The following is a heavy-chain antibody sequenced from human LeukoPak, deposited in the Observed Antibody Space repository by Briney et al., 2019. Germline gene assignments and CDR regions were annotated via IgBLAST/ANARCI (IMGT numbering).Heavy chain of an antibody. CDR1: GFTFSSYG. CDR3: AKEGVTTPEGYYYYGMDV. D-gene: IGHD4-17*01. V-gene: IGHV3-30*18. Sequence: GRSLRPSCAASGFTFSSYGMHWVRQAPGKGLEWVAVISYDGSNKYYADSVKGRFTISRDNSKNTLYLQMNSLRAEDTAVYYCAKEGVTTPEGYYYYGMDVWGQGTTVTVSS. J-gene: IGHJ6*02. CDR2: ISYDGSNK.